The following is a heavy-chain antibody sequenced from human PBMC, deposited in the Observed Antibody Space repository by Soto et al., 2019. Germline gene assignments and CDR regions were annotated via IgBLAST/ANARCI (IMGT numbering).Heavy chain of an antibody. CDR3: ARAGGRWKLLTYWFEP. J-gene: IGHJ5*02. CDR1: GYTFTDYA. V-gene: IGHV1-3*01. D-gene: IGHD3-16*01. CDR2: INPGTGDT. Sequence: QVHLVQSGAEVRKPGASVKVSCKTSGYTFTDYAIHWVRQAPGQPLECMGWINPGTGDTKYSQKVQGRATLSSDTAARTAYMNLDGLRSDDKAVYFCARAGGRWKLLTYWFEPWGQGTLVTVSS.